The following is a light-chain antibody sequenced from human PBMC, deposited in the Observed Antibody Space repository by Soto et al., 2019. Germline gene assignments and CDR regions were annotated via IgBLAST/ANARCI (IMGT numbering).Light chain of an antibody. CDR3: ATWVDSLSARGV. V-gene: IGLV1-44*01. CDR1: RSNIGNNA. J-gene: IGLJ3*02. Sequence: QSVLTQPPSASGTPGQRVTISCSGSRSNIGNNAVTWYQQFPGTAPKLLIYNNNQRPSGVPDRFSGSKSGTSASLAISGLQSEDEAVYYCATWVDSLSARGVFGGGTKLPVL. CDR2: NNN.